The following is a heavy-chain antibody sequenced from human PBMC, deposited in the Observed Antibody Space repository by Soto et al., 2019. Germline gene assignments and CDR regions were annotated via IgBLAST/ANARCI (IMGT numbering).Heavy chain of an antibody. Sequence: QVQLVQSGAEVKKPGSSVKVSCKASGGTFSSYTISWVRHAPGQGLEWMGRIIPILGIANYAQKVQGRVTITADKSTSTAYMEVSSLRSEDPAVYYCASGLWGASYWGQGTLATVSS. J-gene: IGHJ4*02. CDR3: ASGLWGASY. D-gene: IGHD3-16*01. V-gene: IGHV1-69*02. CDR1: GGTFSSYT. CDR2: IIPILGIA.